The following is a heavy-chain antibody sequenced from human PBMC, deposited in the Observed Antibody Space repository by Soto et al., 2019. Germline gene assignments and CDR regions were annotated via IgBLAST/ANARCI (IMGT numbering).Heavy chain of an antibody. J-gene: IGHJ4*02. V-gene: IGHV3-48*02. Sequence: GGSLRLSCAASGFTFSGSAMQWVRQASGKGLEWVSYISSSSSTIYYADSMKGRFTISRDHAKNSLYLQVNSLRDEDTAVYYCVRGGATIFDYWGRGTLVTVSS. CDR2: ISSSSSTI. D-gene: IGHD1-26*01. CDR1: GFTFSGSA. CDR3: VRGGATIFDY.